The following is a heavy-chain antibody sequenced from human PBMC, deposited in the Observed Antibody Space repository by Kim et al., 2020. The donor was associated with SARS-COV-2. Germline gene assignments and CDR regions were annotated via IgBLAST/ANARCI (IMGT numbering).Heavy chain of an antibody. CDR1: GYTFTSYG. CDR3: ARRDSYDYVWGSYPPTE. V-gene: IGHV1-18*04. D-gene: IGHD3-16*02. CDR2: ISAYNGNT. J-gene: IGHJ4*02. Sequence: ASVKVSCKASGYTFTSYGISWVRQAPGQGLEWMGWISAYNGNTNYAQKLQGRVTMTTDTSTSTAYMELRSLRSDDTAVYYCARRDSYDYVWGSYPPTEWGQGTLVTVSS.